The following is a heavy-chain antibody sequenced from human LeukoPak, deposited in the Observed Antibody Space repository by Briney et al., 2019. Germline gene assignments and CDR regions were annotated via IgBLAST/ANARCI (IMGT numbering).Heavy chain of an antibody. J-gene: IGHJ4*02. Sequence: ASVTVSCKASGGTFSSYAISWVRQAPGQGLEWMGRIIPILGIANYAQKFQGRVTITADKSTSTAYMELSSLRSEDTAVYYCARASAGIEMATIEIGPFDYWGQGTLVTVSS. D-gene: IGHD5-24*01. CDR1: GGTFSSYA. CDR2: IIPILGIA. V-gene: IGHV1-69*04. CDR3: ARASAGIEMATIEIGPFDY.